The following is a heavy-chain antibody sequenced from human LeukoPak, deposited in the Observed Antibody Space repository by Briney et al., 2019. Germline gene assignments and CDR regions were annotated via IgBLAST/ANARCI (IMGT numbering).Heavy chain of an antibody. V-gene: IGHV3-30*04. CDR3: AKDQGYYYLDY. Sequence: GGSLRLSCAASGFTFSSYAMHWVRQAPGKGLEWVAVISYDGSNKYYADSVKGRFTISRDNSKNTLYLQMSSLRAEDTAVYYCAKDQGYYYLDYWGQGTLVTVSS. CDR1: GFTFSSYA. CDR2: ISYDGSNK. J-gene: IGHJ4*02. D-gene: IGHD2-15*01.